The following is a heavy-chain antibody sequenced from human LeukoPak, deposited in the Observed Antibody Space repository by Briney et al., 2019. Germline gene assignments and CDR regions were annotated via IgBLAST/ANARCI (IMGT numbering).Heavy chain of an antibody. CDR2: IKQDGSEK. CDR3: ARDRPYDILTPPDY. Sequence: GGSLRLSCAASGFTFSSYAMSWVRQAPGKGLEWVANIKQDGSEKYYVDSVKGRFTISRDNAKNSLYLQMNSLRAEDTAVYYCARDRPYDILTPPDYWGQGTLVTVSS. J-gene: IGHJ4*02. V-gene: IGHV3-7*01. CDR1: GFTFSSYA. D-gene: IGHD3-9*01.